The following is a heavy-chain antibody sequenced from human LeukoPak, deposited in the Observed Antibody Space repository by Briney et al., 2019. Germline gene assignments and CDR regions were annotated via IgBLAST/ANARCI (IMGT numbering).Heavy chain of an antibody. CDR3: ARYAMIVVVSLWNWFDP. V-gene: IGHV4-34*01. D-gene: IGHD3-22*01. Sequence: KPSETLSLTCAVYGGSFSGYYWSWIRQPPGKGLEWIGEINHSGSTNYNPSLKSRVTISVDTSKNQFSLKLSSVTAADTAVYYCARYAMIVVVSLWNWFDPWGQGTLVTVSS. J-gene: IGHJ5*02. CDR2: INHSGST. CDR1: GGSFSGYY.